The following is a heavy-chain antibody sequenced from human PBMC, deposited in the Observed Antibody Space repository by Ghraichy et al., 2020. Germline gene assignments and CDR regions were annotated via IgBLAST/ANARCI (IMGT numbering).Heavy chain of an antibody. CDR2: IISKANSYAT. CDR1: GFTFSGSA. D-gene: IGHD3-10*01. CDR3: TSPRYGSGSFGPYYYYGMDV. V-gene: IGHV3-73*01. Sequence: GGSLRLSCAASGFTFSGSAMHWVRQASGKGLEWVGRIISKANSYATAYAASVKGRFTISRDDSKNTAYLQMNSLKTEDTAVYYCTSPRYGSGSFGPYYYYGMDVWGQGTTVTVSS. J-gene: IGHJ6*02.